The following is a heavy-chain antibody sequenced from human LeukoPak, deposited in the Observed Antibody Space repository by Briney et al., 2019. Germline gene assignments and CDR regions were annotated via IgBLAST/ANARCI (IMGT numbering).Heavy chain of an antibody. J-gene: IGHJ4*02. D-gene: IGHD1-14*01. V-gene: IGHV3-30-3*01. CDR2: ISYDAYRT. CDR3: VTGPEAVAY. Sequence: PGRSLRLSCAASGFTFSTYAFHWVRQAPGKGLEWVAMISYDAYRTYYGDAAKGRFTISRDDSHNTLYLQMTSLRTDDTAVYYCVTGPEAVAYWGQGTLVTVSS. CDR1: GFTFSTYA.